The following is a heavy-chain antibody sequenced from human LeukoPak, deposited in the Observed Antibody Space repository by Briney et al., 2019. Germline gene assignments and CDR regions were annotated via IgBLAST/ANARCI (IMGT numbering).Heavy chain of an antibody. J-gene: IGHJ4*02. V-gene: IGHV5-51*01. CDR1: GYIFTSYW. CDR3: ARRSGSFQGDYNFDY. D-gene: IGHD1-26*01. CDR2: IYPGDSDT. Sequence: GESLKISCKGSGYIFTSYWIAWVRQMPGKGLDWTGIIYPGDSDTRYSPSFQGQVTISADKSISTACLQWSSLKASDTAMYYCARRSGSFQGDYNFDYWGQGTLVTVSS.